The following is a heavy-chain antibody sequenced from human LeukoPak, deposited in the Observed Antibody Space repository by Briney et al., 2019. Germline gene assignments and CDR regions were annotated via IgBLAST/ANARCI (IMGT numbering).Heavy chain of an antibody. Sequence: ASVKVSCKAAGYTFTDYYIHWVRQAPGQGLEWMAWISPNNGGTKSAQRFQGRVTMTRDTSISTAYMDLSSLSSDDTAVYYCAGSGSGSWFDYWGQGTLVTVSS. CDR2: ISPNNGGT. V-gene: IGHV1-2*02. CDR1: GYTFTDYY. CDR3: AGSGSGSWFDY. J-gene: IGHJ4*02. D-gene: IGHD6-13*01.